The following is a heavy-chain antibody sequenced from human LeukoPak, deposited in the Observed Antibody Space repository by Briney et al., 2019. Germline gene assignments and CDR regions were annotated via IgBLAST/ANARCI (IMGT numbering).Heavy chain of an antibody. CDR3: AKDPPILRWSFDY. J-gene: IGHJ4*02. CDR1: GFTFSTYA. V-gene: IGHV3-23*01. CDR2: ITGPGGST. Sequence: TGGSLRHSCAASGFTFSTYAMSWLGRTPGKGLKWVSAITGPGGSTYYADSVKGRFTISRDNSKNTLYLQMNSLRAEDTAVYYCAKDPPILRWSFDYWGQGTLVTVSS. D-gene: IGHD4-23*01.